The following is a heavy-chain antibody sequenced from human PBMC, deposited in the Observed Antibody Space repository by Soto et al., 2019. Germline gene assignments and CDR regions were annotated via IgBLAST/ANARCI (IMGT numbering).Heavy chain of an antibody. CDR1: GFTFSSYG. J-gene: IGHJ4*02. CDR3: AKTKRGGWYVFGY. CDR2: ISYDGSNK. D-gene: IGHD6-19*01. Sequence: PWGSLRLSCAASGFTFSSYGMHWVRQAPGKGLEWVAVISYDGSNKYYADSVKGRFTISRDNSKNTLYLQMNSLRAEDTAVYYCAKTKRGGWYVFGYWGQGTLVTVSS. V-gene: IGHV3-30*18.